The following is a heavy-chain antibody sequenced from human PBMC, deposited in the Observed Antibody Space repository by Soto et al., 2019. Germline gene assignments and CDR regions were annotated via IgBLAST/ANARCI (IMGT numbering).Heavy chain of an antibody. CDR1: GFTFSSYS. Sequence: DVQLVESGGGLVQPGGSLRLSCAASGFTFSSYSMNWVRQAPGKGLEWVSYISGSSSMIYYADSVKGRFTISRDNAKNSLYLQMNSLRAEDTAAYYCARDLNPRQEMLYALLGYWGQGTLVTVSS. CDR2: ISGSSSMI. V-gene: IGHV3-48*01. D-gene: IGHD2-8*01. CDR3: ARDLNPRQEMLYALLGY. J-gene: IGHJ4*02.